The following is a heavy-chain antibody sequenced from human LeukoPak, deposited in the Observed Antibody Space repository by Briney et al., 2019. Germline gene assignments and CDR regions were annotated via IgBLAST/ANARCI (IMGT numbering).Heavy chain of an antibody. CDR1: GFSVSITY. Sequence: GGSLRLSCTASGFSVSITYMTWIRQAPGKGLEWVSVIYSSNNTYYADSVKDRFIISRDNSKSTLYLQMNDLRAEDTAVYYCARDDDDEGPDWGQGTLVTVSS. CDR2: IYSSNNT. CDR3: ARDDDDEGPD. V-gene: IGHV3-66*01. D-gene: IGHD3-16*01. J-gene: IGHJ4*02.